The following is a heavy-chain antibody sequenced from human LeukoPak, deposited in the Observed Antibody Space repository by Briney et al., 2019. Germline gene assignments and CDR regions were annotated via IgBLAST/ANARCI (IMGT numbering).Heavy chain of an antibody. J-gene: IGHJ3*01. CDR2: IIPIFGTA. Sequence: ASVKVSCKASGGTFSSYAISWVRQAPGQGLEWMGGIIPIFGTANYAQKFQGRVTITTDESTSTAYMELRSLRSDDTAVYYCARGTDRLGMIVVIITPGAFDVWGQGTMVTVSS. D-gene: IGHD3-22*01. CDR1: GGTFSSYA. V-gene: IGHV1-69*05. CDR3: ARGTDRLGMIVVIITPGAFDV.